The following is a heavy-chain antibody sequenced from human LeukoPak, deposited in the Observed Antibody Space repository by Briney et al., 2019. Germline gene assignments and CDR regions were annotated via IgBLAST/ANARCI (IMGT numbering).Heavy chain of an antibody. V-gene: IGHV4-34*01. Sequence: SETLSLTCAVYGGSFSGYYWSWIRQPPGKGLEWIGEINHSGSTNYNSSLKSRVTISVDTSKNEFSLNLTSVTAADTAIYYCARGLASGYPPVPFDYWGQGTLVTVSS. CDR2: INHSGST. CDR3: ARGLASGYPPVPFDY. CDR1: GGSFSGYY. D-gene: IGHD3-3*01. J-gene: IGHJ4*02.